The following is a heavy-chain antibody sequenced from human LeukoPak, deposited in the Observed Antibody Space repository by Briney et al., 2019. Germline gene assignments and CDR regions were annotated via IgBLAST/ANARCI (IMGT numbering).Heavy chain of an antibody. Sequence: GGSLRLSCAASGFTFSSYWMHWVRQAPGKGLEWVSAISGSGGSTYYADSVKGRFTISRDNSKNTLYLQMNSLRAEDTAVYYCAKNNQLLYFDYWGQGTLVTVSS. V-gene: IGHV3-23*01. CDR3: AKNNQLLYFDY. CDR2: ISGSGGST. J-gene: IGHJ4*02. CDR1: GFTFSSYW. D-gene: IGHD2-2*01.